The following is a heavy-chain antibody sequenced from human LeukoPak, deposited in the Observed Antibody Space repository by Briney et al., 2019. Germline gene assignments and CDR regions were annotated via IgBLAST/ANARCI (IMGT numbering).Heavy chain of an antibody. CDR3: AITSIAAAARQGY. CDR1: GFAFSTYA. J-gene: IGHJ4*02. Sequence: GGSLRLSCAASGFAFSTYAMSWVRQAPGKGLEWVSAISGSGGSTYYADSVKGRFTISRDNSKNTLFLQMNSLRAEDTAVYYCAITSIAAAARQGYWGQGTLVTVSS. CDR2: ISGSGGST. D-gene: IGHD6-13*01. V-gene: IGHV3-23*01.